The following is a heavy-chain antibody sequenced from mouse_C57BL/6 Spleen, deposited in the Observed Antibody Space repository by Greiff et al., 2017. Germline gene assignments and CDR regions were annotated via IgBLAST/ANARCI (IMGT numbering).Heavy chain of an antibody. J-gene: IGHJ3*01. CDR2: ILPGSGST. V-gene: IGHV1-9*01. CDR1: GYTFTGYW. D-gene: IGHD1-1*01. Sequence: QVQLQQSGAELMKPGASVKLSCRATGYTFTGYWIEWVKQRPGHGLEWIGEILPGSGSTNYNEKFKGKATFTAATSSNTAYMQLSSLTTEDSAIDYCARRLLRYPYGAYWGQGTLVTVSA. CDR3: ARRLLRYPYGAY.